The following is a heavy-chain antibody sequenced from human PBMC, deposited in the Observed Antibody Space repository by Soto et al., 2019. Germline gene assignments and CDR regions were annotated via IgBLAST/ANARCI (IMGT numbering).Heavy chain of an antibody. Sequence: EVQLVESGGGLVQPGGSLKLSCTASGFSFSGSAMHWVRQASGKGLEWVGRIRSKSNKYATLYAASVKGRFTISRDTSKSALYLQMNSLRPEDTAVYYCAKDFKISGGHYGSLNYYYGMDVWGQGTTVTVSS. CDR1: GFSFSGSA. D-gene: IGHD3-10*01. V-gene: IGHV3-73*01. J-gene: IGHJ6*02. CDR2: IRSKSNKYAT. CDR3: AKDFKISGGHYGSLNYYYGMDV.